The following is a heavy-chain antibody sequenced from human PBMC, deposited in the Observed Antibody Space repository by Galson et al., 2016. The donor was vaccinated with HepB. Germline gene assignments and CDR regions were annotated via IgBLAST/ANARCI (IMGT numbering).Heavy chain of an antibody. J-gene: IGHJ6*02. V-gene: IGHV3-30*18. CDR1: GFTFSNYG. CDR2: TSFDGSNK. CDR3: AKDRESSSGSHPYYYYGLDV. D-gene: IGHD6-13*01. Sequence: SLRLPCAASGFTFSNYGIHWVRQAPGRGLEWVALTSFDGSNKYYAESVKGRFTISRDNSKNTLYLQMDSLRVEDTAVYSCAKDRESSSGSHPYYYYGLDVWGHGAMVTVSS.